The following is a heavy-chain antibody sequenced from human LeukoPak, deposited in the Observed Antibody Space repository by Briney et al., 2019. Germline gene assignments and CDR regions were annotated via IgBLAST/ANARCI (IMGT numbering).Heavy chain of an antibody. CDR2: IIPLFGAP. V-gene: IGHV1-69*13. D-gene: IGHD6-13*01. J-gene: IGHJ4*02. Sequence: SVKVSCKPSGGTFGSYAISWVRQAPGQGVEWVGGIIPLFGAPLYAQKFQGRVTITADERTSTVYMDLSSLRSDDTAVYYCARDEEKAAGSLWGQGTPVIVSS. CDR3: ARDEEKAAGSL. CDR1: GGTFGSYA.